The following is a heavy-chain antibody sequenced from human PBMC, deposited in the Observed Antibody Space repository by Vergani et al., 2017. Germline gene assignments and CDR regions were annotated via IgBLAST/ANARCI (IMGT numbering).Heavy chain of an antibody. D-gene: IGHD4-17*01. CDR1: GYTFTDHY. CDR3: ATPQTVTTGGMEV. V-gene: IGHV1-69-2*01. J-gene: IGHJ6*02. CDR2: VDPEAGET. Sequence: EVQLVQYGAEVKKPGATMNISCKVSGYTFTDHYTHWVKQAPGKGLEWMGLVDPEAGETIYAERLKGRVTIAADTSTDTAHLELSSQRSENTAVYYCATPQTVTTGGMEVWGQGTTVIVSS.